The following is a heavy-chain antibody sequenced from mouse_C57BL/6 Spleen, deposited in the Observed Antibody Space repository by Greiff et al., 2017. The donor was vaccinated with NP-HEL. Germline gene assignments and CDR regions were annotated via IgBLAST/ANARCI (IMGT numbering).Heavy chain of an antibody. Sequence: VKLVASGAVLSRPWASVQLSCTSSGYTFPSSGICWVQQRTVPFLAWIGEIYPRSGHTYYNETFKVQATLTADKSSSTAYMELRSLTSEDSAVYFCARRAQTAQATFYAMDYWGQGTSVTVSS. D-gene: IGHD3-2*02. V-gene: IGHV1-81*01. CDR2: IYPRSGHT. J-gene: IGHJ4*01. CDR1: GYTFPSSG. CDR3: ARRAQTAQATFYAMDY.